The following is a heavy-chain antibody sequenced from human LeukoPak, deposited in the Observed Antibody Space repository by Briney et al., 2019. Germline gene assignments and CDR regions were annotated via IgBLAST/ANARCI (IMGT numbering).Heavy chain of an antibody. CDR3: AKKAASGWYYSFDY. J-gene: IGHJ4*02. CDR2: ISYDGSDK. D-gene: IGHD6-19*01. Sequence: PGGSLRLSCAASGFTFSSYGMHWVRQAPGKGLEWVAVISYDGSDKYYADSVKGRFTISRDNSKNTLYLQMNSLRAEDTAVYYCAKKAASGWYYSFDYWGQGTLVTVSS. CDR1: GFTFSSYG. V-gene: IGHV3-30*18.